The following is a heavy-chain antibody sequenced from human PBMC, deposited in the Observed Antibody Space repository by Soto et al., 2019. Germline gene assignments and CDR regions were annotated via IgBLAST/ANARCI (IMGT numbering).Heavy chain of an antibody. CDR3: ARVMVRGAISHPSARYYFDY. D-gene: IGHD3-10*01. CDR1: GFTFSSYW. V-gene: IGHV3-7*05. J-gene: IGHJ4*02. Sequence: GGSLRLSCAASGFTFSSYWMSWVRQAPGKGLEWVANIKQDGSEKYYVDSVKGRFTISRDNAKNSLYLQMNSLRAEDTAVYYCARVMVRGAISHPSARYYFDYWGQGTLVTVSS. CDR2: IKQDGSEK.